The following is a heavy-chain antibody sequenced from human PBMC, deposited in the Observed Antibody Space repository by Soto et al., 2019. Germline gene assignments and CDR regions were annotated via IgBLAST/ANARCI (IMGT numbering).Heavy chain of an antibody. CDR3: AKRKYCPSTTCFDY. D-gene: IGHD2-2*01. J-gene: IGHJ4*02. CDR1: GFTFSSFW. Sequence: GGSLRLSCVASGFTFSSFWMSWARQAPGKGLEWVANIKQDGSHKYYVPSVKGRFTISRDNAKNSLYLQMSSLRAEDTAVYYCAKRKYCPSTTCFDYWGQGTQVTVSS. V-gene: IGHV3-7*01. CDR2: IKQDGSHK.